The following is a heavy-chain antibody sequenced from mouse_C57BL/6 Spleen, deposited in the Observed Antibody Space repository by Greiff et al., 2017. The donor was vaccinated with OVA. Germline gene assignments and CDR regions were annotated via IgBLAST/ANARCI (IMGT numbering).Heavy chain of an antibody. Sequence: QVQLQQPGAELVKPGASVKLSCKASGYTFTSYWMQWVKQRPGQGLEWIGEIDPSDSYTNYNQKFKGKATLTVDTSSSTAYMQLSSLTSEDSAVYYCASGPGNYGFAYWGQGTLVTVSA. V-gene: IGHV1-50*01. J-gene: IGHJ3*01. CDR1: GYTFTSYW. D-gene: IGHD2-1*01. CDR3: ASGPGNYGFAY. CDR2: IDPSDSYT.